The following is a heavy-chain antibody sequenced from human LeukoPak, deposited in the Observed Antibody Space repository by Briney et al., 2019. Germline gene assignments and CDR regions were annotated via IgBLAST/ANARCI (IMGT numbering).Heavy chain of an antibody. V-gene: IGHV4-59*12. CDR1: GGSINGYY. CDR2: IYYTGST. D-gene: IGHD5-18*01. CDR3: ARRRGYTYGPNWFDP. Sequence: PSETLSLTCTVSGGSINGYYWSWIRQSPGKGLESLGYIYYTGSTNYNPSLKSRVTISVDTSKKQLSLKLNSVTAADTAVYYCARRRGYTYGPNWFDPWGQGTLVTVPS. J-gene: IGHJ5*02.